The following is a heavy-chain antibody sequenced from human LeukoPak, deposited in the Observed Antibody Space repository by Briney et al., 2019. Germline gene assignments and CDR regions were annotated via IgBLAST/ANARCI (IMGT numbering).Heavy chain of an antibody. Sequence: GGSLRLSCAASGFTFSSYGMHWVRQAPGKGLEWVAVISYDGSNKYYADSVKCRFTISRDNSKNTLYLQMNSLRAEDTAVYYCAKAVLWFGELLDYFDYWGQGTLVTVSS. CDR3: AKAVLWFGELLDYFDY. CDR2: ISYDGSNK. V-gene: IGHV3-30*18. D-gene: IGHD3-10*01. CDR1: GFTFSSYG. J-gene: IGHJ4*02.